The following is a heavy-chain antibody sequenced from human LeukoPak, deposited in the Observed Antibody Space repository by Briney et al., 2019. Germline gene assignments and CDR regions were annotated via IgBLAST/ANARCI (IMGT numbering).Heavy chain of an antibody. Sequence: SETLSLTCTVSGGSVSSGSYYWSWIRQPPGKGLEWIGFIYYSGSTNYNPSLKSRVTLSVDTSRNQFSLKLSSVTAADTAVYYCARALNYDVLTGYLTPLYYFDYWGQGTLVTVSS. V-gene: IGHV4-61*01. CDR2: IYYSGST. D-gene: IGHD3-9*01. CDR1: GGSVSSGSYY. J-gene: IGHJ4*02. CDR3: ARALNYDVLTGYLTPLYYFDY.